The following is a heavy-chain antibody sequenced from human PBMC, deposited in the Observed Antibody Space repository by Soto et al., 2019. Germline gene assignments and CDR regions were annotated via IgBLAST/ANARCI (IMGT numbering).Heavy chain of an antibody. J-gene: IGHJ4*02. CDR2: TYYRSNWYT. V-gene: IGHV6-1*01. CDR1: GDSVSTNSAT. CDR3: ARDCSGATCSFNY. Sequence: PSQTLSLTCAISGDSVSTNSATWDWIRQSPSRGLEWLGRTYYRSNWYTDYAQKFQDRVTMTTDTSTSTAYMELRSLRSDDTAVYYCARDCSGATCSFNYWGQGTLVTVSS. D-gene: IGHD2-15*01.